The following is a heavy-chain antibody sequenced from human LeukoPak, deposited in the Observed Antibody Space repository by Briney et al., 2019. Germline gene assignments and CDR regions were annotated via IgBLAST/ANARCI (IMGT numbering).Heavy chain of an antibody. J-gene: IGHJ4*02. CDR1: GFTFTDHY. CDR3: SISYVPGKDGYFHL. Sequence: GGSLRLSCATSGFTFTDHYMTWVRQAPGKGLDWVARLCNRPRTYNTESAKSVNARFTNSSSDSKSSQFIQMSGLRTEDTAMANCSISYVPGKDGYFHLRGQGTLDSVSS. D-gene: IGHD3-10*02. CDR2: LCNRPRTYNT. V-gene: IGHV3-72*01.